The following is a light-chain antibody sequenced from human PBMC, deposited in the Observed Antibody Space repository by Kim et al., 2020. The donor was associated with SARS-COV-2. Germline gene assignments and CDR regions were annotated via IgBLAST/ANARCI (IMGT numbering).Light chain of an antibody. CDR2: YDS. CDR1: DVGSKG. J-gene: IGLJ2*01. V-gene: IGLV3-21*04. Sequence: APGQTAMITCGGNDVGSKGVNWYQQRPGQAPVLVSYYDSVRPSGIPERFSGSKSGNTATLTISWSEAGDEADYYCQVWDNGSDHVIFGGGTQLTVL. CDR3: QVWDNGSDHVI.